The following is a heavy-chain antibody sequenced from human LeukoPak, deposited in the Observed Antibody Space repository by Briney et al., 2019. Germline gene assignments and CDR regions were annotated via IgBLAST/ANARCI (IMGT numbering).Heavy chain of an antibody. CDR1: GFTFSSYE. CDR3: ARTMATIDFDY. D-gene: IGHD5-12*01. V-gene: IGHV3-48*03. J-gene: IGHJ4*02. CDR2: ISSSGSTT. Sequence: PGGSLRLSCAASGFTFSSYEMNWVRQAPGKGLEWVSYISSSGSTTYYADSVKGRFTIFRDNAKNSLYLQMNSLRAEDTAVYYCARTMATIDFDYWGQGTLVTVSS.